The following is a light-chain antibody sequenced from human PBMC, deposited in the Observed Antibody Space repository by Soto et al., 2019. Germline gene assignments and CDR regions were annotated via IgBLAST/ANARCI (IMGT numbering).Light chain of an antibody. J-gene: IGKJ2*01. CDR1: QSVSSSY. CDR2: GAS. V-gene: IGKV3-20*01. CDR3: QQYGSSPYT. Sequence: EIVLTQSPGTLSLSPGERATLSCSASQSVSSSYLAWYQQKPGQAPRLLIYGASSRATGSPDKFSGSGSGTDFTLTISRLEPEDLAVYYCQQYGSSPYTVGQGTKLEIK.